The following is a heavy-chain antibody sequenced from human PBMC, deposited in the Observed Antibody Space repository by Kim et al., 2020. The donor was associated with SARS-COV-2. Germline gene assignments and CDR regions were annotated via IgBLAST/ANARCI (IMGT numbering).Heavy chain of an antibody. D-gene: IGHD3-22*01. CDR2: MNPNSGNT. J-gene: IGHJ6*02. CDR3: ARGRRAMIVVVIAPHYYYGVAG. CDR1: GYTFTSYD. Sequence: ASVKVSCKASGYTFTSYDINWVRQATGQGLEWMGWMNPNSGNTGYAQKFQGRVTMTRNTSISTAYMELSSLRSEDTAVYYCARGRRAMIVVVIAPHYYYGVAGWGQGTTVTVSS. V-gene: IGHV1-8*01.